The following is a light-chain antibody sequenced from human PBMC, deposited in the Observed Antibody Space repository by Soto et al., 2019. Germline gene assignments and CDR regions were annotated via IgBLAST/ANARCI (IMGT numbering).Light chain of an antibody. CDR1: NSNIGANYD. CDR3: QSYDSSLSGYVV. Sequence: QAVVTQPPSVSGAPGQRVTISCTGSNSNIGANYDVHWYQQLPGTAPKLLIYGNSNRPSGVPDRFSGSKSGTSASLAITGLQAEDEADYYCQSYDSSLSGYVVFGGGTKLTVL. J-gene: IGLJ2*01. CDR2: GNS. V-gene: IGLV1-40*01.